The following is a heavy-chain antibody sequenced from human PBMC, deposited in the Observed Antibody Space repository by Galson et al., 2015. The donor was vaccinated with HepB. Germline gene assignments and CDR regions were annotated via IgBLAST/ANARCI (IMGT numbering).Heavy chain of an antibody. Sequence: SVKVSCKASGYTFTSYGISWVRQAPGQRLEWMGWISAYNGNTNYAQKLQGRVTMTTDTSTSTAYMELRSLRSDDTAVYYCARGNNYDILTGYYKGTEYFQHWGQGTLVTVSS. D-gene: IGHD3-9*01. V-gene: IGHV1-18*01. CDR2: ISAYNGNT. J-gene: IGHJ1*01. CDR1: GYTFTSYG. CDR3: ARGNNYDILTGYYKGTEYFQH.